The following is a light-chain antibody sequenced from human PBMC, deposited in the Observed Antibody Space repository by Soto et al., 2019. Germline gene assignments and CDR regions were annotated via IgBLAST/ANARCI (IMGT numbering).Light chain of an antibody. CDR1: SSDVGSSNL. V-gene: IGLV2-23*01. J-gene: IGLJ1*01. CDR2: EGS. CDR3: GSFASSRTYV. Sequence: QSVLTQPASVSGSPGQSITISCTVTSSDVGSSNLVSWYQQHPGKAPKVMIFEGSKRASGVSHRVSGSKSGNTASLTISGLQAEDEADYYCGSFASSRTYVFGTGTKVTVL.